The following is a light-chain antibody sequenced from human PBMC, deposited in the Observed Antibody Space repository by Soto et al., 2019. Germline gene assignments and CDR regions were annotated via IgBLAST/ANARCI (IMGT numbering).Light chain of an antibody. CDR1: QGVSRSY. Sequence: EIVLTQSPGTLSLSPGERATLFCRASQGVSRSYFAWYQQKPGQAPRLLIYAASSRATGVPDRFSGSGSGTDFTLTISSLEPEDFAVYYCQLSQQRSSWPPIAFGQGTRLDLK. CDR3: QLSQQRSSWPPIA. CDR2: AAS. V-gene: IGKV3D-20*02. J-gene: IGKJ5*01.